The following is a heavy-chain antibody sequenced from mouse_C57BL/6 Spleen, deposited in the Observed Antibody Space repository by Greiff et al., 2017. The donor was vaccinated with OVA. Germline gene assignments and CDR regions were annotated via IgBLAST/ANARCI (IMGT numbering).Heavy chain of an antibody. V-gene: IGHV1-64*01. Sequence: VQLQQPGAELVKPGASVKLSCKASGYTFTSYWMHWVKQRPGQGLEWIGMIHPNSGSTNYNEKFKSKATLTVDKSSSTAYMQLSSLTSEDSAVYYCARSPTVVAKDFDYWGQGTTLTVSS. J-gene: IGHJ2*01. CDR2: IHPNSGST. D-gene: IGHD1-1*01. CDR3: ARSPTVVAKDFDY. CDR1: GYTFTSYW.